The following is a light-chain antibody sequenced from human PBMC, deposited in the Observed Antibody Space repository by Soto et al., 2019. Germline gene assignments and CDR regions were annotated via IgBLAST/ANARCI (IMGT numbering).Light chain of an antibody. J-gene: IGKJ1*01. CDR3: QQAYGAPPP. CDR2: DAS. Sequence: DIEVTQNPSSLSASVGDRVTITCQASQDISNYLNWYQQKPGKAPKLLIYDASNLETGVPSRFSGSGSGTDFTFTISSLQPEDIATYYCQQAYGAPPPFGQGTMVDIK. CDR1: QDISNY. V-gene: IGKV1-33*01.